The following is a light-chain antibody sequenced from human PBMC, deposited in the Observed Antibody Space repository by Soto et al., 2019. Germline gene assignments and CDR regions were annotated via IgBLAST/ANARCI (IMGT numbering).Light chain of an antibody. CDR3: AGWDGSLKGFV. CDR2: ENN. CDR1: ASNIGRDP. J-gene: IGLJ1*01. V-gene: IGLV1-44*01. Sequence: THPPSASGAPGQRVTISCSGSASNIGRDPVNWYQQVPGTAPKLLIYENNHRPSGVPDRFSGSKSGTSASLVISGLQSEDEAEYFCAGWDGSLKGFVFGTGTKV.